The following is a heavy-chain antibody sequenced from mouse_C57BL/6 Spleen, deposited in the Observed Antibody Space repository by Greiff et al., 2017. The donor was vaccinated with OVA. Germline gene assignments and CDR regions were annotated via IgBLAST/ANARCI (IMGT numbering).Heavy chain of an antibody. V-gene: IGHV5-6*01. CDR2: ISSGGSYT. Sequence: EVQLKESGGDLVKPGGSLKLSCAASGFTFRSYGMSWVRQTPDKRLEWVATISSGGSYTYYPDSVKGRFTISRDNAKNTLYLQMSSLKSEDTAMYYCARQGGLLFFDDWGQGTTLTVSS. CDR1: GFTFRSYG. D-gene: IGHD2-12*01. J-gene: IGHJ2*01. CDR3: ARQGGLLFFDD.